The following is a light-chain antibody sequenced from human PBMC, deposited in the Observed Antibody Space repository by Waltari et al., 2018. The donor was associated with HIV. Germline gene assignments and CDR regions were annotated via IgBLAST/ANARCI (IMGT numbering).Light chain of an antibody. Sequence: DIQMTQSPSSLSASVGDRVTITCRASQGIRNGLGWYQQKPGKAPKRLIYTASTLQSGVPSRFNGSGSGTEFTLTISSLQPEDFATYYCLQHHSYPLTFGQGTKVDIK. CDR3: LQHHSYPLT. J-gene: IGKJ1*01. CDR1: QGIRNG. V-gene: IGKV1-17*01. CDR2: TAS.